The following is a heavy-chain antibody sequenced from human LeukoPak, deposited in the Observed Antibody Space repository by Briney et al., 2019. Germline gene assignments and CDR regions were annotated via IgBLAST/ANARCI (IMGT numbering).Heavy chain of an antibody. D-gene: IGHD2-2*01. Sequence: PGGSLRLSCADSGSTFSNAWMSWVRQAPGKGLEWVGRIKSKTDGGTTDYAAPVKGRFTISRDDSKNTLYLQMNSLKTEDTAVYYCTTDFSSTSWHSPTDYWGQGTLVTVSS. V-gene: IGHV3-15*01. CDR2: IKSKTDGGTT. J-gene: IGHJ4*02. CDR1: GSTFSNAW. CDR3: TTDFSSTSWHSPTDY.